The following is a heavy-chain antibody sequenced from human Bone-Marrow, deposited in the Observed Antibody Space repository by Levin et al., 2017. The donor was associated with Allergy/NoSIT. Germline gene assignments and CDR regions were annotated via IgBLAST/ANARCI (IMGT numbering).Heavy chain of an antibody. CDR1: GFTFSSYA. V-gene: IGHV3-23*01. J-gene: IGHJ3*02. CDR3: AKDLRETYYDSSPEAFDI. Sequence: PGGSLRLSCAASGFTFSSYAMSWVRQAPGKGLEWVSAISGSGGSTYYADSVKGRFTISRDNSKNTLYLQMNSLRAEDTAVYYCAKDLRETYYDSSPEAFDIWGQGTMVTVSS. D-gene: IGHD3-22*01. CDR2: ISGSGGST.